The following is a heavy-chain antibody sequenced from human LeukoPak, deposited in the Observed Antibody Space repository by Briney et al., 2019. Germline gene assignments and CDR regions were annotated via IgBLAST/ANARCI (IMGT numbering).Heavy chain of an antibody. J-gene: IGHJ4*02. CDR1: GGSFSGYY. CDR2: INHSGST. D-gene: IGHD6-6*01. Sequence: PSETLSLTCAVYGGSFSGYYWGWIRPPPGKGLEWIGEINHSGSTNYNPSLKSRVTISVDTSKNQFSLKLSSVTAADTAVYYCARGLTSRPFVYWGQGTLVTVSS. CDR3: ARGLTSRPFVY. V-gene: IGHV4-34*01.